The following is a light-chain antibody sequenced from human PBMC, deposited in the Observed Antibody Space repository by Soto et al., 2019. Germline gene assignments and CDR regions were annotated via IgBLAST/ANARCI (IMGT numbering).Light chain of an antibody. Sequence: QSALTQPASVSGSPGQSITISCTGTSSDVGVYNYVPWYQQHPGKAPKVMIYEVSNRPSGVSNRFSGSKSGNTASLTISGLQAEDEADYYCSSYTSSSLYVFGTGTKLTVL. CDR1: SSDVGVYNY. V-gene: IGLV2-14*01. CDR2: EVS. CDR3: SSYTSSSLYV. J-gene: IGLJ1*01.